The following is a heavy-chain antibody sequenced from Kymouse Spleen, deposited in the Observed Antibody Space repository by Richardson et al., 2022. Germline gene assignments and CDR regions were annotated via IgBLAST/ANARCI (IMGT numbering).Heavy chain of an antibody. CDR1: GFTFSSYW. Sequence: EVQLVESGGGLVQPGGSLRLSCAASGFTFSSYWMSWVRQAPGKGLEWVANIKQDGSEKYYVDSVKGRFTISRDNAKNSLYLQMNSLRAEDTAVYYCARGGGYYDILTGYFHYYYYYGMDVWGQGTTVTVSS. CDR2: IKQDGSEK. J-gene: IGHJ6*02. V-gene: IGHV3-7*01. CDR3: ARGGGYYDILTGYFHYYYYYGMDV. D-gene: IGHD3-9*01.